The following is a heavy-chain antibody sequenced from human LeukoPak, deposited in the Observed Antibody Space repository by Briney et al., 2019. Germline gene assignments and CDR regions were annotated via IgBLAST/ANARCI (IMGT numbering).Heavy chain of an antibody. V-gene: IGHV4-39*01. CDR2: INYSGNT. J-gene: IGHJ3*02. CDR3: ARPSGRNWNAFDI. Sequence: SETLSLTCTVSGDSISSSPYFCGWLRQPPGKGLEWIGSINYSGNTYFNPSLQSRVAISVDTSKNQFSLKLSSLTAADTAVYSCARPSGRNWNAFDIWGQGTMVTVSS. CDR1: GDSISSSPYF. D-gene: IGHD1-14*01.